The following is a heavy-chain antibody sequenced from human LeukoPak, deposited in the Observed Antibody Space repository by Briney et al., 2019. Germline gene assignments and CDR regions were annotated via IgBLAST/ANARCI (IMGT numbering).Heavy chain of an antibody. Sequence: GRSLRLPCTASGFTLSTYAMHWVRQGPGKGLEWVAVISYDGSNKYYADPVKGRFTISRDNSKNTLYLQMSSLSAEDTAVYYCARTTTPHYYGSGSYALGYWGQGTLVTVPS. V-gene: IGHV3-30-3*01. J-gene: IGHJ4*02. CDR2: ISYDGSNK. CDR1: GFTLSTYA. CDR3: ARTTTPHYYGSGSYALGY. D-gene: IGHD3-10*01.